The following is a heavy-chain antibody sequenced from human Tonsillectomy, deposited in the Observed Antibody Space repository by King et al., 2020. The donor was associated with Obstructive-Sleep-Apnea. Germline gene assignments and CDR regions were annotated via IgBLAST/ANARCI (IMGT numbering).Heavy chain of an antibody. Sequence: VQLQESGPGLVKPSENLSLTCTVSGGSIRSYYWSWIRQVPGKGLEWIGYIFYTGSTKYNPSIKGRLSMSMDTSENQFSLRLSSVTAADTALYYCARAGEGVAGSGRFDYWGQGTQVTVST. V-gene: IGHV4-59*01. CDR3: ARAGEGVAGSGRFDY. CDR1: GGSIRSYY. CDR2: IFYTGST. J-gene: IGHJ4*02. D-gene: IGHD6-19*01.